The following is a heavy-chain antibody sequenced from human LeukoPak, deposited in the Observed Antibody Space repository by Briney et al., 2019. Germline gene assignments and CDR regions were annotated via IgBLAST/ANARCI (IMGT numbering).Heavy chain of an antibody. J-gene: IGHJ3*02. CDR2: ISSSSSYI. CDR1: GFTFSSYS. CDR3: ARSREGSSSWPDAFDI. V-gene: IGHV3-21*01. D-gene: IGHD6-13*01. Sequence: GGSLRLSCAASGFTFSSYSMNWVRQAPGKGLEWVSSISSSSSYIYYADSVKGRFTISGDNAKNSLYLQMNSLRAEDTAVYYCARSREGSSSWPDAFDIWGQGTMVTVSS.